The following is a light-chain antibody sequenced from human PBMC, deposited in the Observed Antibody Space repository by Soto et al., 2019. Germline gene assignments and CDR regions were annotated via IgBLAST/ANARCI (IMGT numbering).Light chain of an antibody. CDR2: GAS. CDR1: QSVSSSY. J-gene: IGKJ1*01. V-gene: IGKV3-20*01. CDR3: QQYGSSQWT. Sequence: EIGLTQSPGTLSLSPGERATLSCRASQSVSSSYSAWYQQKPGQAPRLLIYGASSRATGIPDRFSGSGSGTDFTLTISRLEPDDFAVYYCQQYGSSQWTFGQGTKLDIK.